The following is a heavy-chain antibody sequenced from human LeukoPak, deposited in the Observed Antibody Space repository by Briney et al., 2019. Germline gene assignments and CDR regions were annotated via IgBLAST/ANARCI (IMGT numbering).Heavy chain of an antibody. CDR1: GYTFNRYY. J-gene: IGHJ6*04. CDR3: ARGRGGTMVRGEYGMDV. D-gene: IGHD3-10*01. Sequence: ASVKVPCKAFGYTFNRYYMHRVGQDPGQGREGMGWINPNSGGTNYPQKFHGWVTMTRDPSSSTAYMELGRLGSDDTAVYYCARGRGGTMVRGEYGMDVWGKGTTVTVSS. V-gene: IGHV1-2*04. CDR2: INPNSGGT.